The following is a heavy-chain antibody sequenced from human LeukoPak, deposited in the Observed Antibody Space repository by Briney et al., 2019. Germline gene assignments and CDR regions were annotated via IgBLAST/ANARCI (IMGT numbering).Heavy chain of an antibody. D-gene: IGHD6-13*01. J-gene: IGHJ5*02. V-gene: IGHV1-2*02. CDR3: ARVREAGIAAAGGWFDP. CDR2: INPNSGGT. CDR1: GYTFTGYY. Sequence: ASVKVSCKASGYTFTGYYMHWVRQAPGQGLEWMGWINPNSGGTNYAQKFQGRVTMTRDTSISTAYMELSRLRSDDTAVYYCARVREAGIAAAGGWFDPWGQGTLVTVSS.